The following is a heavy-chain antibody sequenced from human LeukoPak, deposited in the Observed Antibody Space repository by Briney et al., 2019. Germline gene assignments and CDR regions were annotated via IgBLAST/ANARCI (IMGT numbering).Heavy chain of an antibody. J-gene: IGHJ3*02. V-gene: IGHV3-48*01. CDR3: AKDSGVGMATTFSILDI. Sequence: PGGSLRLSCAASGFTFSSYSLNWVRQAPGKGLEWVSYISSSSNTIYYADSVKGRFTISRDNAKNSLYLQMDSLRAEDTAVYYCAKDSGVGMATTFSILDIWGRGTMVTVSS. CDR1: GFTFSSYS. CDR2: ISSSSNTI. D-gene: IGHD5-24*01.